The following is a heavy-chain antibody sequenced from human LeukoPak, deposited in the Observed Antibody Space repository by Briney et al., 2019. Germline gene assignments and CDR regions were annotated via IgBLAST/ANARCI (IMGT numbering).Heavy chain of an antibody. CDR1: GGSFSGYY. Sequence: SETLSLTCAVYGGSFSGYYWSWIRQPPGKGLEWIGEIDHSGRTNSNASLKSRVTLSVDMSENQFSLRLSSVTAADTAVYYCARKSVATAGRKPYDFWDQGTLVTVSP. CDR2: IDHSGRT. D-gene: IGHD6-13*01. J-gene: IGHJ4*02. V-gene: IGHV4-34*01. CDR3: ARKSVATAGRKPYDF.